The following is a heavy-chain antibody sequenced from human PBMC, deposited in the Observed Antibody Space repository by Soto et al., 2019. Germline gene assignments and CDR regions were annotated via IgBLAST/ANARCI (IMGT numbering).Heavy chain of an antibody. CDR1: GFTFSSYG. Sequence: QVQLVESGGGVVQPGRSLRLSCAASGFTFSSYGMHWVRQAPGKGLEWVAVISYDGSNKYYADSVKGRFTISRDNSKNTLYLQMNSLRADDTAVYYCAKDEGANYCSGGSCYTIDYWGQGTLVTVSS. D-gene: IGHD2-15*01. CDR2: ISYDGSNK. J-gene: IGHJ4*02. CDR3: AKDEGANYCSGGSCYTIDY. V-gene: IGHV3-30*18.